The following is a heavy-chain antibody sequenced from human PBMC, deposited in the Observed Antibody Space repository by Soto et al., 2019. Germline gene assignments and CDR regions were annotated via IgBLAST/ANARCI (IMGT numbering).Heavy chain of an antibody. CDR3: ARGIMGTNYYYGMDV. CDR1: GGSISSYY. V-gene: IGHV4-59*01. Sequence: PSETLSLTCTVSGGSISSYYWSWIRQPPGKGLEWIGYIYYSGSTNYNPSLKSRVTISVDTSKNQFSLKLNSVTAADTAVYYCARGIMGTNYYYGMDVWGQGTTVTAP. CDR2: IYYSGST. J-gene: IGHJ6*02. D-gene: IGHD1-26*01.